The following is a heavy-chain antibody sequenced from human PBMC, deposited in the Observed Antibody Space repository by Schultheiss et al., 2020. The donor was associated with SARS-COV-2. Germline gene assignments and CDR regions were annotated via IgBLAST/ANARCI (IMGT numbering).Heavy chain of an antibody. D-gene: IGHD3-9*01. CDR2: ISGSGGST. Sequence: GESLKISCAASGFTFDDYAMSWVRQAPGKGLEWVSAISGSGGSTYYADSVKGRFTISRDNSKNTLYLQMNSLRAEDTAVYYCARVGPVLRYFDWLMDYWGQGTLVTVSS. CDR1: GFTFDDYA. J-gene: IGHJ4*02. CDR3: ARVGPVLRYFDWLMDY. V-gene: IGHV3-23*01.